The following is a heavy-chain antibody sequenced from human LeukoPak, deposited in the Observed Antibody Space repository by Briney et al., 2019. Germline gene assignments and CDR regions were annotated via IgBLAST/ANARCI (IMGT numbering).Heavy chain of an antibody. Sequence: GGSLRLSCAASGFTFSSYAMTWVRQAPGKGLEWVSTIGGSGYSTYYADSVKGRFTISRDSSKNTLYLQMNSLRAEDTAVYYCAKRDGYNYDYWGQGTLVAVSS. V-gene: IGHV3-23*01. D-gene: IGHD5-24*01. CDR1: GFTFSSYA. CDR2: IGGSGYST. CDR3: AKRDGYNYDY. J-gene: IGHJ4*02.